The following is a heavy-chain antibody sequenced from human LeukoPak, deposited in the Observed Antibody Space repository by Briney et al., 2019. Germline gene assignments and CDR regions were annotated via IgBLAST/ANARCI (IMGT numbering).Heavy chain of an antibody. J-gene: IGHJ4*02. V-gene: IGHV3-21*01. D-gene: IGHD3-10*01. CDR2: ISSSSSYI. CDR1: GFTFSSYS. Sequence: GGSLRLSCAASGFTFSSYSMNWVRQAPGKGLEWVSSISSSSSYIYYADSVKGRFTISRDNAKNSLYLQMNSLRAEDTAVYYCARDPHASGLFDYWGQGTLVTVSS. CDR3: ARDPHASGLFDY.